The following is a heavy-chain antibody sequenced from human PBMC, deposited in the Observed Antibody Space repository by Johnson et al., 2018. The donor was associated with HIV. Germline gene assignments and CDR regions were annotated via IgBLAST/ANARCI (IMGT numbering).Heavy chain of an antibody. CDR1: GFPVSSNY. D-gene: IGHD5-24*01. Sequence: VQLVESGGGLVQPGGSLRLSCAASGFPVSSNYMTWVRQAPGKGPEWVSLISLAGDTTYHANSVKGRFPISSDHSENPLYPQLNSLRTEDTALYYCAKAGAGWLQFDAFDIWGQGTIVTVSS. CDR2: ISLAGDTT. V-gene: IGHV3-43*02. J-gene: IGHJ3*02. CDR3: AKAGAGWLQFDAFDI.